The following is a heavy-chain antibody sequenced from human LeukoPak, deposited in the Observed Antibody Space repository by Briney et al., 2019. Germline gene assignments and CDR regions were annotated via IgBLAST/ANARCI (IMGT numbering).Heavy chain of an antibody. J-gene: IGHJ3*02. D-gene: IGHD3-22*01. Sequence: ASAKVSCKASGYTFNDYYMHWVRQAPGQGLEWMGWIDPHSGGTNYAQKFQGRVTMTRDTSISTAYMELSRLRSDDTAVYYCAREYYDNSGRKHGFDIWGQGTMVTVSS. V-gene: IGHV1-2*02. CDR2: IDPHSGGT. CDR3: AREYYDNSGRKHGFDI. CDR1: GYTFNDYY.